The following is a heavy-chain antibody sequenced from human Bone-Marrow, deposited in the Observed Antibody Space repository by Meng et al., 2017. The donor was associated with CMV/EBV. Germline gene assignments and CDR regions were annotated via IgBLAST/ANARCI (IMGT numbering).Heavy chain of an antibody. Sequence: SETLSLSCTVSGGSISSYYWSWIRQPPGKGLEWIGYTSYTGDTHYNPSLKTRVTFSLDTSKSQFSLKLNSVTAADTAMYYCVRVATGTSWYDPWGPGTLVTVSS. CDR2: TSYTGDT. V-gene: IGHV4-59*08. D-gene: IGHD6-13*01. J-gene: IGHJ5*02. CDR3: VRVATGTSWYDP. CDR1: GGSISSYY.